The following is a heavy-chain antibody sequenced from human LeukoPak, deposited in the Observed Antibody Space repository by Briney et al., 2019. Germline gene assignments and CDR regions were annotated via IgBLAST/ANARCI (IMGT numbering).Heavy chain of an antibody. D-gene: IGHD1-26*01. V-gene: IGHV3-23*01. Sequence: ETLSLTCTVSGGSLSNYYWSWVRQAPGKGLEWVSAISGSGGSTYYADSVKGRFTISRDNSKNTLYLQMNSLRAEDTAVYYCAKLVGATRANYFDYWGQGTLVTVSS. J-gene: IGHJ4*02. CDR2: ISGSGGST. CDR1: GGSLSNYY. CDR3: AKLVGATRANYFDY.